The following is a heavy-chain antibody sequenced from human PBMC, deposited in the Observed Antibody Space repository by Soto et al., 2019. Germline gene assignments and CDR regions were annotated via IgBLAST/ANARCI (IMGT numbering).Heavy chain of an antibody. CDR3: AKGVAGWYYFDY. CDR2: ISWNVGSI. CDR1: GFTVDDYA. V-gene: IGHV3-9*01. Sequence: EVQLVESGGGWVQPGRSLRLSCAASGFTVDDYAMHWVRQAPGQGLEWVSGISWNVGSIAYADSVKGRFTISRDNAKNSLYLQMNSLRAEDTALYYCAKGVAGWYYFDYWGQGTLVTVSS. J-gene: IGHJ4*02. D-gene: IGHD3-3*01.